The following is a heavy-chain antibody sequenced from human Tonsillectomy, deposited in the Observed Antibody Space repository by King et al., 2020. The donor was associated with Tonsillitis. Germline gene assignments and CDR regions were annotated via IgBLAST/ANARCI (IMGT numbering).Heavy chain of an antibody. Sequence: VQLVESGAEVKKPGASVTVSCKTSGYTFTSYGISWVRQAPGQGLEWMAWISGYNGNTNYAQKLQGRVTVTTDTSTSAAYMELRSLTSDDTAVYYCARLHSSGWFTSSYFFDYWGQGTLVTVSS. V-gene: IGHV1-18*01. CDR2: ISGYNGNT. CDR1: GYTFTSYG. J-gene: IGHJ4*02. CDR3: ARLHSSGWFTSSYFFDY. D-gene: IGHD6-19*01.